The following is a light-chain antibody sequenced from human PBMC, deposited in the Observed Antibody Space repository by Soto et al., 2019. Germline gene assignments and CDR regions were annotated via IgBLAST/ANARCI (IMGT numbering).Light chain of an antibody. CDR1: SSNIGAGYD. J-gene: IGLJ1*01. Sequence: SVLTQPPSVSGAPGQRVTISCTGSSSNIGAGYDVHWYQQLPGTAPKLLIYGNNNRPSGVPDRFSGSKSGTSASLAITGLQAEDEADYYCQSYDSSLISYVFGTGTKLTVL. CDR2: GNN. CDR3: QSYDSSLISYV. V-gene: IGLV1-40*01.